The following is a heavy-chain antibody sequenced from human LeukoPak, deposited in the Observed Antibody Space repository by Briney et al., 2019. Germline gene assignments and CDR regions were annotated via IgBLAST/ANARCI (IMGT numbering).Heavy chain of an antibody. V-gene: IGHV1-69*13. CDR1: GGTFSSYA. Sequence: SVNVSCKASGGTFSSYAISWVRQAPGQGLEWMGRIIPIFGTANYAQKFQDRVTITADESTSTAYMELSSLRSEDTAVYYCARGAPLKRIIMVRGDANVFDIWGQGTMVTVSS. D-gene: IGHD3-10*01. J-gene: IGHJ3*02. CDR3: ARGAPLKRIIMVRGDANVFDI. CDR2: IIPIFGTA.